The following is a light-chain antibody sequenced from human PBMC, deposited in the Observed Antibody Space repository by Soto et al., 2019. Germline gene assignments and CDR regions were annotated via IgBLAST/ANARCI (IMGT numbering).Light chain of an antibody. Sequence: DIQMTQSPTSLSASVGDRVTITCRASQGIRNFVAWYQQKPGKAPKLLIYAASTLQSGVPSRFSGSGSGTDFTLTINSLQPEYVPTYSFQKYASAPVFGPGTKVEIK. CDR2: AAS. CDR1: QGIRNF. CDR3: QKYASAPV. V-gene: IGKV1-27*01. J-gene: IGKJ3*01.